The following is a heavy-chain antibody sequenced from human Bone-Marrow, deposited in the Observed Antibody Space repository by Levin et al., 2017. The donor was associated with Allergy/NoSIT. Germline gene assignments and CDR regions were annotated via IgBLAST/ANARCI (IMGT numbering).Heavy chain of an antibody. CDR3: ARGNIAVAGDAFDI. CDR1: GFSLSRFY. D-gene: IGHD6-19*01. V-gene: IGHV3-53*01. J-gene: IGHJ3*02. CDR2: FEADGTT. Sequence: LGESLKISCVASGFSLSRFYINWVRQAPGKGLEWVSVFEADGTTYFADSVKGRFAVSRDSSKNTMYLQLNNVTGDDTAIYYCARGNIAVAGDAFDIWGQGTAVTVSS.